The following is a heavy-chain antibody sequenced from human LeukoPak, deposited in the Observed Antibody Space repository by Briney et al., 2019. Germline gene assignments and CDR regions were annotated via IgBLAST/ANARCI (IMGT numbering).Heavy chain of an antibody. Sequence: SVKVSCKASGFTFTSSAMQWVRQARGQRLEWIGWIVVGSGNTNYAQKFQERVTITRDTSTSTAYMELSSLRSEDTAVYYCAAVRADYYDSSGYYYNYWGQGTPVTVSS. CDR1: GFTFTSSA. D-gene: IGHD3-22*01. CDR2: IVVGSGNT. CDR3: AAVRADYYDSSGYYYNY. J-gene: IGHJ4*02. V-gene: IGHV1-58*02.